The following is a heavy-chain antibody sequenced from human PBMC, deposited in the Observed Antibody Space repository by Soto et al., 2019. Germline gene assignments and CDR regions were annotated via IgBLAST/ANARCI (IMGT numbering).Heavy chain of an antibody. CDR1: GYTFTSYA. J-gene: IGHJ4*02. V-gene: IGHV1-3*04. Sequence: ASVKVSCKASGYTFTSYAMHWVRQAPGQRLEWMGWINTGNGNTKYSQKFQDRVTITRDTPASTAYMEVSSLRSEDTALYYCARDRGTGWYLFDYWGQGALVTVSS. CDR2: INTGNGNT. D-gene: IGHD6-19*01. CDR3: ARDRGTGWYLFDY.